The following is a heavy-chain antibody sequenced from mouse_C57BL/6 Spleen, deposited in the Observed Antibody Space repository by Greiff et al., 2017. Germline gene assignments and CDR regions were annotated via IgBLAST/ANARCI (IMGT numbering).Heavy chain of an antibody. D-gene: IGHD1-1*01. CDR3: TTDYGSSPFAY. CDR2: IDPENGDT. J-gene: IGHJ3*01. Sequence: EVQLQQSGAELVRPGASVKLSCTASGFNIKDDYMHWVKQRPEQGLEWIGWIDPENGDTEYASKFQGKATITADTSSNTAYLQLSSLTSEDTAVYYCTTDYGSSPFAYWGHGTLVTVSA. V-gene: IGHV14-4*01. CDR1: GFNIKDDY.